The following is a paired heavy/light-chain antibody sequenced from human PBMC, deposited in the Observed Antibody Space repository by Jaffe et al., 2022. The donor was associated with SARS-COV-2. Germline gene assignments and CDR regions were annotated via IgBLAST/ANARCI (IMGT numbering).Light chain of an antibody. CDR1: QSVTSNY. J-gene: IGKJ4*01. CDR3: QQYGSSRLT. V-gene: IGKV3-20*01. Sequence: DIVLTQSPDTLSLSPGERATLSCRASQSVTSNYLAWYQQKPGQTPRLLIYGASNRATGIPDRFSGSGSGTDFTLTISRLEPEDFAVYYCQQYGSSRLTFGGGTKVEIK. CDR2: GAS.
Heavy chain of an antibody. J-gene: IGHJ5*02. CDR3: ATNWFDP. CDR1: GFIFSNYW. V-gene: IGHV3-74*01. Sequence: EVHLVESGGGLVQPGGSLRLSCVGSGFIFSNYWMHWVRQAPGKGLVWVSRINTDGSGTLYADSVKGRFTISRDNAKNTLYLQMNSLRVEDTAVYYCATNWFDPWGPGTLVTVSS. CDR2: INTDGSGT.